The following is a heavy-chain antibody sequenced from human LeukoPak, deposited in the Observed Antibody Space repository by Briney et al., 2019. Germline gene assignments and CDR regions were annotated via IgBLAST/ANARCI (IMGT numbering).Heavy chain of an antibody. CDR1: GYSFTSYW. V-gene: IGHV5-51*01. CDR2: MYPGDSET. J-gene: IGHJ3*02. D-gene: IGHD3-10*01. CDR3: ARTRITMVRGSFDI. Sequence: GESLKTSCKGSGYSFTSYWIGWVRQMPGKGLEWMGIMYPGDSETRYSPSFQGQVIISADKSINTAYLQWSSLKASDTAMYYCARTRITMVRGSFDIWGQGTMVTVSS.